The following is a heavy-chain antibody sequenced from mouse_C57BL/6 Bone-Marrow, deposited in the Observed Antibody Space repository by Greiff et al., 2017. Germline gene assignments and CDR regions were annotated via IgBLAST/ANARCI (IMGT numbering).Heavy chain of an antibody. CDR3: ARGSYYYGSSEDY. J-gene: IGHJ2*01. V-gene: IGHV1-55*01. D-gene: IGHD1-1*01. Sequence: VQLQQPGAELVKPGASVKMSCKASGYTFTSYWITWVKQRPGQGLEWIGDIYPGSGSTNYNEKFKSKATLTVDTSSSTAYMQLSSLTSEDSAVYYCARGSYYYGSSEDYWGQGTTLTVSS. CDR1: GYTFTSYW. CDR2: IYPGSGST.